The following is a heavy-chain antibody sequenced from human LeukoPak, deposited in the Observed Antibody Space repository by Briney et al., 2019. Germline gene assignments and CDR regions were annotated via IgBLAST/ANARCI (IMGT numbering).Heavy chain of an antibody. D-gene: IGHD3-9*01. Sequence: SETLSLTCSVSGGSINSNSHHWDWIRQAPGKGLEWIVNIYYSGTTSYNPSLKSRVTISVYTSKNQFSLRLSSVTAADTAVYYCARRGDILTDYAFDYWGQGTLVTVSS. CDR1: GGSINSNSHH. CDR2: IYYSGTT. V-gene: IGHV4-39*01. J-gene: IGHJ4*02. CDR3: ARRGDILTDYAFDY.